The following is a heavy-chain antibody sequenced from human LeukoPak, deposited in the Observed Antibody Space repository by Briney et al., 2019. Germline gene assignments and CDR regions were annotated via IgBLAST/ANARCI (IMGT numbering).Heavy chain of an antibody. V-gene: IGHV3-53*01. CDR1: GFTVSSNY. CDR2: IYSGGST. J-gene: IGHJ4*02. Sequence: GGSLRLSCAASGFTVSSNYMSWVRQAPGKGLEWVSVIYSGGSTYYADSVKGRFTISRDNSKNTLYLQMNSLRAEDTAVYYCARDGDCGGDCSSLDYWGQGTLVTVSS. D-gene: IGHD2-21*02. CDR3: ARDGDCGGDCSSLDY.